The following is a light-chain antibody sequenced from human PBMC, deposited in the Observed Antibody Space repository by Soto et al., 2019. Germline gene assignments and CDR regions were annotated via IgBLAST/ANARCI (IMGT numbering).Light chain of an antibody. CDR1: NSDIGTYNF. J-gene: IGLJ2*01. V-gene: IGLV2-14*01. Sequence: QSVLTQAASVSGSPGQSITLSCTGSNSDIGTYNFVSWYQQHTDKAPRLILYEVSNRPSGISSRFSGSKSGNSASLTIYGLQPEDEALYFCSSYAGTSTLIFCGGTKLTVL. CDR2: EVS. CDR3: SSYAGTSTLI.